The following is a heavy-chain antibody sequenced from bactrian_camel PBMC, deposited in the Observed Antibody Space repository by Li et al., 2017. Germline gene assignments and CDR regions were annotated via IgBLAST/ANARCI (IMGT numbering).Heavy chain of an antibody. Sequence: HVQLVESGGDSVQAGGSLRLSCTASGFRFDGSDWGWYRQGAGRKCEVVSRKQSDSSTDYAESVKGRFTTFEVNAEKTVYLQMNNLKTEDTAVYYCAADVGSMSGNCQPNYWGQGTQVTVS. J-gene: IGHJ4*01. CDR3: AADVGSMSGNCQPNY. V-gene: IGHV3S63*01. CDR1: GFRFDGSD. CDR2: KQSDSST. D-gene: IGHD6*01.